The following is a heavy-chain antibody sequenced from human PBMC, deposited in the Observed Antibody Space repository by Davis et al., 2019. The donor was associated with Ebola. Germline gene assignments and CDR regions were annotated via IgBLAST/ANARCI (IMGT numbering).Heavy chain of an antibody. CDR2: INPSGGST. J-gene: IGHJ6*04. Sequence: ASVKVSCKASGYTFTSYYMHWVRQAPGQGLEWMGIINPSGGSTSYAQKFQGRVTMTRDTSTSTVYMELSSLRSEDTAVYYCARESIVVVAATPYYYYGMDVWGRGTTVTVSS. CDR3: ARESIVVVAATPYYYYGMDV. V-gene: IGHV1-46*01. CDR1: GYTFTSYY. D-gene: IGHD2-15*01.